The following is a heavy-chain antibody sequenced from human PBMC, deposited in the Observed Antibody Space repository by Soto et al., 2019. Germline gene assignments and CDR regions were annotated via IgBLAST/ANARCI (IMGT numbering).Heavy chain of an antibody. CDR2: INAGNGNT. V-gene: IGHV1-3*01. CDR3: ARDQEYCSGGSCYSSLFDY. Sequence: ASVKVSCKASGYTFTSYARHWVRRAPGQRLEWMGWINAGNGNTKYSQKFQGRVTITRDTSASTAYMELSSLRSEDTAVYYCARDQEYCSGGSCYSSLFDYWGQGTLVTVSS. D-gene: IGHD2-15*01. J-gene: IGHJ4*02. CDR1: GYTFTSYA.